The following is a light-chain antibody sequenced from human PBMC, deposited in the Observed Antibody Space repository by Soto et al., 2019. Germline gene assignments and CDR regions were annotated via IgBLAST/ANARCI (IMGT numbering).Light chain of an antibody. CDR1: QNINNY. CDR2: DAS. Sequence: RCPSSLDESVGDRVTITCQASQNINNYLNWYQQTPGGTPXXLIYDASNLEAGVPSRFRGSGAGTDFPFTISLLAPEDTATYDCQQYENLPTFAQGTRLEIK. V-gene: IGKV1-33*01. J-gene: IGKJ5*01. CDR3: QQYENLPT.